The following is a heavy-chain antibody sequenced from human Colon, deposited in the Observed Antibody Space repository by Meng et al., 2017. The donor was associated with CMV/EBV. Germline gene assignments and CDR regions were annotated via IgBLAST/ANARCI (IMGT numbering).Heavy chain of an antibody. D-gene: IGHD3-3*02. Sequence: GGSLRLSCAASGLTFRNFRMVWVRPAPGPGLAWVSVSSSGGRTDYAAAGKGRVTSSRDKAKNTRYLQRHSRRAEDTAGDYWASPLGGDGVLANGDYWGQGTLVTVSS. CDR1: GLTFRNFR. V-gene: IGHV3-66*02. J-gene: IGHJ4*02. CDR2: SSSGGRT. CDR3: ASPLGGDGVLANGDY.